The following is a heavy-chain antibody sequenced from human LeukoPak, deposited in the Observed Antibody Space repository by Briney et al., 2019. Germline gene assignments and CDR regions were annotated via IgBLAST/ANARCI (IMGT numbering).Heavy chain of an antibody. CDR2: IIPILGIA. CDR1: GGTFSSYT. J-gene: IGHJ5*02. Sequence: SVKVSCKASGGTFSSYTISWVRQAPGQGLEWMGRIIPILGIANYAQKFQGRDTLTADKSTSTAYMELSSLRSEDTAVYYCARDCSSTSCSPPGWFDPWGQGTLVTVSS. D-gene: IGHD2-2*01. CDR3: ARDCSSTSCSPPGWFDP. V-gene: IGHV1-69*04.